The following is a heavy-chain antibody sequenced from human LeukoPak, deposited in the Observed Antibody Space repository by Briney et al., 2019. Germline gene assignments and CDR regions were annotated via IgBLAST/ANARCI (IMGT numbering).Heavy chain of an antibody. CDR2: IIPIFGTA. V-gene: IGHV1-69*06. CDR3: ARALVEPAAMLTPYYY. Sequence: ASVKVSCKASGGTFSSYAISWVRQAPGQGLEWMGGIIPIFGTANYAQKFQGRVTMTADKSTSTAYMELSSLRSEDTAVYYCARALVEPAAMLTPYYYWGQGTLVTVSS. D-gene: IGHD2-2*01. CDR1: GGTFSSYA. J-gene: IGHJ4*02.